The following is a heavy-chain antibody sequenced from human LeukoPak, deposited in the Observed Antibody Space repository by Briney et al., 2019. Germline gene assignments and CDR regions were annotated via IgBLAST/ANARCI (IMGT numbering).Heavy chain of an antibody. Sequence: PSQTLSLTCTVSGGSISSGCYYWSWIRQHPGKGLEWIGYIYYSGSTYYNPSLKSRVTISVDTSKNQFSLKLSSVTAADTAVYYCARVSRASSGYHFDYWGQGTLVTVSS. CDR1: GGSISSGCYY. J-gene: IGHJ4*02. D-gene: IGHD3-22*01. V-gene: IGHV4-31*03. CDR2: IYYSGST. CDR3: ARVSRASSGYHFDY.